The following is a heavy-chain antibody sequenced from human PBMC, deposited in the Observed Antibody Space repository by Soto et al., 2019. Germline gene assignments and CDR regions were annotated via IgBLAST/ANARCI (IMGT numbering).Heavy chain of an antibody. V-gene: IGHV4-59*01. D-gene: IGHD3-9*01. CDR2: IYYSGST. Sequence: SETLSLICTVSGGSISSYYWSWIRQPPGKGLEWFGYIYYSGSTNYNPSLKSRVTISVDTSKNQFSLKLSSVTAADTAVYYCARGGKRLRYFDWLSSYYYMDVWGKGTTVTVSS. CDR1: GGSISSYY. J-gene: IGHJ6*03. CDR3: ARGGKRLRYFDWLSSYYYMDV.